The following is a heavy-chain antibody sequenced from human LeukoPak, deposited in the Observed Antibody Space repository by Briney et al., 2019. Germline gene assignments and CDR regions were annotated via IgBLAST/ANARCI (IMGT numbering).Heavy chain of an antibody. Sequence: ASVKVSCKASGYTFTSYYMQWVRQAPGQGLEWMGIINPIGGSTTYTQKLQGRVTMTTDTSTSTAYMELRSLRSDDTAVYYCASFSGSYLAFDYWGQGTLVTVSS. CDR1: GYTFTSYY. CDR2: INPIGGST. V-gene: IGHV1-46*01. J-gene: IGHJ4*02. CDR3: ASFSGSYLAFDY. D-gene: IGHD1-26*01.